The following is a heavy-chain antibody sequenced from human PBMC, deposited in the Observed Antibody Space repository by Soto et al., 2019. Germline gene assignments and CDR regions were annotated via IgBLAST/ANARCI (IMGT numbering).Heavy chain of an antibody. J-gene: IGHJ5*02. CDR1: GYTFTTYY. CDR2: INPSGGST. V-gene: IGHV1-46*03. Sequence: ASVKVSCKGSGYTFTTYYIHWVRQAPGQGLEWMGIINPSGGSTSYAQKFQGRVTMTTDTSTNTVYMELSSLRSEDTAVYYCARDTNTIRYYDSSGYLNWFDPWGQGTLVTVSS. D-gene: IGHD3-22*01. CDR3: ARDTNTIRYYDSSGYLNWFDP.